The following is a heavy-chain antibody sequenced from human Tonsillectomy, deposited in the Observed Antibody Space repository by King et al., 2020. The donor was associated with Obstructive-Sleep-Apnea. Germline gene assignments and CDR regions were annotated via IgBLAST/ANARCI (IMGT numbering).Heavy chain of an antibody. V-gene: IGHV4-59*01. CDR1: GGSITGYY. D-gene: IGHD5-12*01. J-gene: IGHJ4*02. Sequence: VQLQESGPGLVKPSETLSLTCSVSGGSITGYYWSWIRQPPGKGLEWIGYIYYSGSTNYNPSLKSRVTISVDTSTKQFSLRLSSVTAADTAVYYCARQPGYGDHGIDYWGQGTLVTVSS. CDR2: IYYSGST. CDR3: ARQPGYGDHGIDY.